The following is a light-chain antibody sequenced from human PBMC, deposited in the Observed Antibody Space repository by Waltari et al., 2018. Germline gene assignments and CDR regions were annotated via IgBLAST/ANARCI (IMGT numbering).Light chain of an antibody. CDR1: SSNIGTYDY. J-gene: IGLJ3*02. V-gene: IGLV2-11*01. CDR2: DVT. CDR3: CSYGGRHTIL. Sequence: QSALTQPRSVSASPGQSVTISCAGSSSNIGTYDYVSWYQQHPGKAPRRLIYDVTERPAGVPDRFSGSKSDSTASLTISGLRAEDDGHYYCCSYGGRHTILFGGGTSLTVL.